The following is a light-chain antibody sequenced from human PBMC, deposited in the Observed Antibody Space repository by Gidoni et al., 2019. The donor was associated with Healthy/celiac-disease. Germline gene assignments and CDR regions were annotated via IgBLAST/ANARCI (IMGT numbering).Light chain of an antibody. J-gene: IGLJ2*01. Sequence: QSALPPPASGSGSTGQAITISFTGTSSDVGGYNYVSWYHKHPGKPPKLMIYEGSNRPSMVSNRFSGSKSGNTASLTISGLQAEDEADYYCSSYTSSSTLVFCGGTKLTVL. CDR1: SSDVGGYNY. CDR2: EGS. CDR3: SSYTSSSTLV. V-gene: IGLV2-14*01.